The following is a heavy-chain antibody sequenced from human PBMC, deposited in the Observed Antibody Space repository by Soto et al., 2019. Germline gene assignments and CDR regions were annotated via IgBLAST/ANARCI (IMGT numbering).Heavy chain of an antibody. Sequence: GGSLSLSCAASGFTSSTYAMNWVRRAPGKGLEWVSTLSGSGGTTYHADSVKGRFTISRDNSKNTLYLQMNSVRTEDTAVYYCAKDLESGYNYGPFDSWGQGTLVTVSS. CDR3: AKDLESGYNYGPFDS. J-gene: IGHJ4*02. CDR2: LSGSGGTT. CDR1: GFTSSTYA. V-gene: IGHV3-23*01. D-gene: IGHD5-18*01.